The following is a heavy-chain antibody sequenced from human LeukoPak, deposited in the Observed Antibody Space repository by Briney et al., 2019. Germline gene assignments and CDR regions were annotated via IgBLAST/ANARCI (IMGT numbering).Heavy chain of an antibody. Sequence: GGSLRLSCAASGFTFNTYAMSWVRQAPGKGLEWVSAISGSSGNTYYADSVKGRFTFSRDNSKNTLYLQMNSLKAEDTAVYYCASNTLLWFGESINYYYYMDVWGKGTTVTISS. CDR3: ASNTLLWFGESINYYYYMDV. CDR1: GFTFNTYA. J-gene: IGHJ6*03. D-gene: IGHD3-10*01. V-gene: IGHV3-23*01. CDR2: ISGSSGNT.